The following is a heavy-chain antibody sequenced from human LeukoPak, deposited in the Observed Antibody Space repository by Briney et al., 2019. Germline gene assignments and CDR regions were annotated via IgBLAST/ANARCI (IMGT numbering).Heavy chain of an antibody. CDR1: GYTFTSYG. J-gene: IGHJ5*02. V-gene: IGHV1-18*01. CDR3: ARDLGGRGYCSSTSCYFPYNWFDP. CDR2: ISAYNGNT. D-gene: IGHD2-2*01. Sequence: ASVKVSCKASGYTFTSYGISWVRQAPGQGLEWMGWISAYNGNTNYAQKLQGIVTMTTDTSTSTAYMELRSLRSDDTAVYYCARDLGGRGYCSSTSCYFPYNWFDPWGQGTLVTVSS.